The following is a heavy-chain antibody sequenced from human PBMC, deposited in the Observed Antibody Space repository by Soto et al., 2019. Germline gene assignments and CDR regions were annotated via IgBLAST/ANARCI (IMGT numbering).Heavy chain of an antibody. D-gene: IGHD1-7*01. CDR1: GGSISSGGYY. J-gene: IGHJ4*02. CDR2: IYYSGST. CDR3: ARARDNWNYFRYFDY. V-gene: IGHV4-31*03. Sequence: QVQLQESGPGLVKPSQTLSLTCTVSGGSISSGGYYWSWIRQHPGKGLEWIGYIYYSGSTYYNPSLKSRVTISVDTSKNQFALKLSSVTAADTAVYYCARARDNWNYFRYFDYWGQGTLVTVSS.